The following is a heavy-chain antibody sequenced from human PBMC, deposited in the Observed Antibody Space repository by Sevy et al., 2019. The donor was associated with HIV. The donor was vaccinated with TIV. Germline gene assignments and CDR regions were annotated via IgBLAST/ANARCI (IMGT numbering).Heavy chain of an antibody. CDR2: ISPSGSPI. D-gene: IGHD2-15*01. CDR3: ARDLVASTLTMDV. CDR1: GFTFSSYS. V-gene: IGHV3-48*04. J-gene: IGHJ6*02. Sequence: GGSLRLSCAASGFTFSSYSMHWVRQAPGKGLEWVSYISPSGSPIYYADSVKGRFTISRDNAKNSLYLQMNSLRADDTGLYYCARDLVASTLTMDVWGQGTTVTVSS.